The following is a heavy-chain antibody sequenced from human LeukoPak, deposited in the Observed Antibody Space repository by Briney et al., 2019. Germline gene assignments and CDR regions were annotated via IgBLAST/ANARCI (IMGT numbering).Heavy chain of an antibody. CDR1: GYTFTGYY. Sequence: ASVKVSCKASGYTFTGYYMHWVRQAPGQGLEWMGWINPNSGGTNYAQKFQGRVTMTRDTSISTAYMELSRLRSDDTAVYYCARADGYCSSTSCYRGPDAFDIWGQGTMVTVSS. D-gene: IGHD2-2*01. CDR3: ARADGYCSSTSCYRGPDAFDI. J-gene: IGHJ3*02. CDR2: INPNSGGT. V-gene: IGHV1-2*02.